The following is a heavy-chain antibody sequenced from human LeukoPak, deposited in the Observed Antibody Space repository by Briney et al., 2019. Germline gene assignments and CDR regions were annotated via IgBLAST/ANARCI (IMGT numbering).Heavy chain of an antibody. D-gene: IGHD7-27*01. V-gene: IGHV1-8*01. J-gene: IGHJ4*02. CDR2: MCPNSGDT. CDR1: GYTFTSYD. CDR3: ARGPPNWGYDY. Sequence: PGASVKVSCKASGYTFTSYDFNWVRQATGQRPEWMGWMCPNSGDTGYAQKFQDRVTMTRNTSISTAYMELSSLRSDDTAVYYCARGPPNWGYDYWGPGTLVTVSS.